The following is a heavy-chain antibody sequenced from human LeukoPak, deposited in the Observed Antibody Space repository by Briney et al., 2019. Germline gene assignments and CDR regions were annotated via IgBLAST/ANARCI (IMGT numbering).Heavy chain of an antibody. CDR1: GYTFTGYY. V-gene: IGHV1-2*02. Sequence: ASVKVSCKASGYTFTGYYMHWVRQAPGHGLEWMGWINPNSGGTNYTQKFQGRVTMTRDTSISTAYMDLSRLRSDDTAVYYCARHGRFYDAFDIWGQGTMVTVSS. CDR2: INPNSGGT. D-gene: IGHD3-3*01. J-gene: IGHJ3*02. CDR3: ARHGRFYDAFDI.